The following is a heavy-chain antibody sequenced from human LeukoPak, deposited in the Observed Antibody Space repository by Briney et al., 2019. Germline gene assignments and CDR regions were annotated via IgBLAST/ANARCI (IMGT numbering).Heavy chain of an antibody. V-gene: IGHV1-69*13. CDR1: GYTFTDYN. D-gene: IGHD2-2*01. Sequence: SVKVSCKTSGYTFTDYNLHWVRQAPGQGLEWMGGIIPIFGTANYAQKFQGRVKITADESTSTAYMELSSLRSDDTAVYYCARDRRGRYCSSISCYLGCFDPWGQGTLVTVSS. CDR2: IIPIFGTA. J-gene: IGHJ5*02. CDR3: ARDRRGRYCSSISCYLGCFDP.